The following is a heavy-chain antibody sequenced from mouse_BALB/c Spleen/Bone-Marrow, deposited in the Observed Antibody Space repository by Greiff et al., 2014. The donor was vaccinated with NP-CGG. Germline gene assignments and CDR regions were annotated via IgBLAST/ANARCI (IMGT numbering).Heavy chain of an antibody. J-gene: IGHJ2*01. Sequence: QVQLQQSGTELVRPGTSVKISCKASGYAFTNYWLGWVKQRPGHGLEWIGDIYPVSGNTYYNEKFKGKVTLTADKSSSTAYMQLSGLTSEDSAVYFCTRRRSLDYWGQGTTLTVSS. CDR2: IYPVSGNT. CDR3: TRRRSLDY. V-gene: IGHV1-63*01. CDR1: GYAFTNYW.